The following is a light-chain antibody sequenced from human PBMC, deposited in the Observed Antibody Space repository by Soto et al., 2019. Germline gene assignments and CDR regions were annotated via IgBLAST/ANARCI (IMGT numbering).Light chain of an antibody. Sequence: QLVLTQSSSASASLGSSVKLTCTLSSGHSSYIIAWHQQQPGKAPRYLMKVESSGNSNKGSGVPDRFSGSSSGADRYLTISILQFEDEADYFCETWGSDTVVFGGGTKLTVL. CDR1: SGHSSYI. CDR3: ETWGSDTVV. CDR2: VESSGNS. V-gene: IGLV4-60*02. J-gene: IGLJ2*01.